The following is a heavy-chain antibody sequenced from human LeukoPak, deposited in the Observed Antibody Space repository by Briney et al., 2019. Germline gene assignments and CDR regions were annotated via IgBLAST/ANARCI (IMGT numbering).Heavy chain of an antibody. V-gene: IGHV4-4*07. D-gene: IGHD3-10*01. J-gene: IGHJ6*03. CDR3: ARGSNYYGSGSAYYYYMDV. CDR2: IHANENT. CDR1: GGSINNFY. Sequence: KPSETLSLTCTFSGGSINNFYWSWIRQPAGKGLEWIGRIHANENTKYNPSLKSRVTMSVDTSTNQFSLKLSSVTAADTAVYYCARGSNYYGSGSAYYYYMDVWGKGTTVTVSS.